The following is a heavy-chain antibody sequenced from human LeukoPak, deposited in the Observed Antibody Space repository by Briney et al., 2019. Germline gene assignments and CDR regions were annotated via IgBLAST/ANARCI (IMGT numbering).Heavy chain of an antibody. CDR2: ISSSSSYI. CDR1: GFTFSSYS. Sequence: GGSLRLSCAASGFTFSSYSMNWVRQAPGKGLEWVSSISSSSSYIYYADSVKGRFTISRDNAKNSLYLQMNSLRAEDTAVYYCARDTLGNYDFWSGYDWGFDYWGQGTLVTLSS. J-gene: IGHJ4*02. CDR3: ARDTLGNYDFWSGYDWGFDY. D-gene: IGHD3-3*01. V-gene: IGHV3-21*01.